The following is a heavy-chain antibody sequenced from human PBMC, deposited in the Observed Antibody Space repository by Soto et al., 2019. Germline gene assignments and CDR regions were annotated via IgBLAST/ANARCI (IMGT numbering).Heavy chain of an antibody. CDR1: GFTFSSYS. V-gene: IGHV3-48*02. Sequence: EVQLVESGGGLVQPGGSLRLSCAASGFTFSSYSMNWVRQAPGKGLEWVSYISSSSSTIHYADSVKGRFTIPRDNAKNSLYLQMNSLRDEDTAVYYCAKDGVGSTTYFDYWGQGTLVTVSS. J-gene: IGHJ4*02. D-gene: IGHD1-26*01. CDR2: ISSSSSTI. CDR3: AKDGVGSTTYFDY.